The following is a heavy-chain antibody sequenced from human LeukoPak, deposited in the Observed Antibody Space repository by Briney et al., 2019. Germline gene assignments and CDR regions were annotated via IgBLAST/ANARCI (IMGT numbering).Heavy chain of an antibody. CDR1: GGSISSSSYY. Sequence: PSETLSLTCTVSGGSISSSSYYWGWIRQPPGKGLEWIGSIYYSGSTYYNPSLRSRVTISVDTSKNQFSLRLSSVTAADTAVYYCAREADYDILTGYRNWFDPWGQGTLVTVSS. CDR3: AREADYDILTGYRNWFDP. D-gene: IGHD3-9*01. J-gene: IGHJ5*02. CDR2: IYYSGST. V-gene: IGHV4-39*07.